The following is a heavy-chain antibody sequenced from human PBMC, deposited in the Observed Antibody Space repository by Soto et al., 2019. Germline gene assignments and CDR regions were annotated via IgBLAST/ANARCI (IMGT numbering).Heavy chain of an antibody. V-gene: IGHV3-23*01. J-gene: IGHJ4*02. CDR3: ARDSRAARLNY. D-gene: IGHD3-10*01. Sequence: GGSLRLSCAASGFTFSSYAMSWVRQAPGKGLEWVSSISGSGGCTYYADSVKGRFTISRDNSKNSLYLQMNSLRAEDTAVYYCARDSRAARLNYWGQGTLVTVSS. CDR1: GFTFSSYA. CDR2: ISGSGGCT.